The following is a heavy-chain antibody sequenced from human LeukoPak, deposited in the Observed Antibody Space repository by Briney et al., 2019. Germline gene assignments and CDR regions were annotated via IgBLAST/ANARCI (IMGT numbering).Heavy chain of an antibody. D-gene: IGHD4-17*01. CDR2: IYYSGDT. V-gene: IGHV4-59*01. Sequence: SETLSLTCTVSGGSISNYYWSWIRQPPGKGLEWIGFIYYSGDTSYNPSLQSRVTISVDTTKNQFSLKLSSATAADTAVYYCARVLVGDYVNFDYWGQGTLVTVSS. J-gene: IGHJ4*02. CDR3: ARVLVGDYVNFDY. CDR1: GGSISNYY.